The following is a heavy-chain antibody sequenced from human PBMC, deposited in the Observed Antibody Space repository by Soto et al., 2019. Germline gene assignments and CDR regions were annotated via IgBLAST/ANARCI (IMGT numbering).Heavy chain of an antibody. CDR1: GGSISSRTYY. V-gene: IGHV4-39*01. D-gene: IGHD5-18*01. CDR2: INYSGTT. J-gene: IGHJ5*02. Sequence: QLQLQESGPGLLKPSETLSLTCTVSGGSISSRTYYWGWIRQPPGKGLEWLGRINYSGTTYYNPSLKSRVTISVDTSKNQFSLNLSPVTAADTAVYYCARRTKGDTYVSRWGGWFDPWGQGTLVTVSS. CDR3: ARRTKGDTYVSRWGGWFDP.